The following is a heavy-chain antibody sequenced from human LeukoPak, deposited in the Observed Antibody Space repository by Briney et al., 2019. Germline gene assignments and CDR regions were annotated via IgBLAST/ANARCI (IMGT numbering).Heavy chain of an antibody. CDR3: ARDLLVWFGEFNIDY. CDR1: GFTFRSYW. CDR2: IKQDGSEK. D-gene: IGHD3-10*01. Sequence: GGALRLSCAASGFTFRSYWMSWVRQAPGKGLEWVANIKQDGSEKYYVDSVKGRFTISRDNAKNSLYLQMNSLRAEDTAVYYCARDLLVWFGEFNIDYWGQGTLVTVSS. V-gene: IGHV3-7*01. J-gene: IGHJ4*02.